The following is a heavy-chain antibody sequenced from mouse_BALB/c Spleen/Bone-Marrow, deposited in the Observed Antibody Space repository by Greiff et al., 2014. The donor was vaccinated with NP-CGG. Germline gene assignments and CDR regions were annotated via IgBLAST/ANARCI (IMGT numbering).Heavy chain of an antibody. CDR2: IYPGGGDT. V-gene: IGHV1-87*01. CDR3: ALMDY. J-gene: IGHJ4*01. Sequence: QVQLQQSGAELARPGASVKLSCKASGYTFTSYWIQWIKQRPGQGLEWIGTIYPGGGDTRYTQKFKGKATLTADKSSSTAYMQLSSLAFEDSAVYYCALMDYWGQGTSVTVSS. CDR1: GYTFTSYW.